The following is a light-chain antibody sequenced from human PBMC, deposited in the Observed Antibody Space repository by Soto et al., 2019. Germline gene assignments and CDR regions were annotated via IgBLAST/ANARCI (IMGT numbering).Light chain of an antibody. CDR2: GAS. Sequence: EIVLTQTPGTLSLSPGARATLSCRASQSVTSSDLAWYQQKPGQAPRLLIHGASSRATGIPDRFRGSWSGTDFSITISSLALEDFAVYYCEQYGTSPRSFGQGTKVEVK. CDR3: EQYGTSPRS. J-gene: IGKJ1*01. CDR1: QSVTSSD. V-gene: IGKV3-20*01.